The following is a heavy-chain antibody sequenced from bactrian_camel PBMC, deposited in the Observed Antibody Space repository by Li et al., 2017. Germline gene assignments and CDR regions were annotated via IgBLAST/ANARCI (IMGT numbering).Heavy chain of an antibody. Sequence: HVQLVESGGGSAQAGGSLRLSCVASGSTYTSYGMAWFRQTPGKEREGVTTITRNGVTTYADSVKGRFTISQDNAKNTVYLQMNSLNPEDTAMYYCAADLGWYCLRSASNFRYCGQGTQVTVS. CDR2: ITRNGVT. V-gene: IGHV3S53*01. J-gene: IGHJ6*01. D-gene: IGHD3*01. CDR1: GSTYTSYG. CDR3: AADLGWYCLRSASNFRY.